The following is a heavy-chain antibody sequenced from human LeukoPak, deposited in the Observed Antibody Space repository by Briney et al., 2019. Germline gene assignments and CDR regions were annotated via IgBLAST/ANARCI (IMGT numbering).Heavy chain of an antibody. Sequence: ASVKVSCKASGYTFPSYYMHWVRQAPGQGLEWMGIINPSGGSTSYAQKFQGRVTMTRDTSTSTVYMELSSLRSEGTVVYYCARWYSSSSSSMYFQHWGQGTLATVSS. CDR2: INPSGGST. V-gene: IGHV1-46*01. CDR3: ARWYSSSSSSMYFQH. CDR1: GYTFPSYY. J-gene: IGHJ1*01. D-gene: IGHD6-6*01.